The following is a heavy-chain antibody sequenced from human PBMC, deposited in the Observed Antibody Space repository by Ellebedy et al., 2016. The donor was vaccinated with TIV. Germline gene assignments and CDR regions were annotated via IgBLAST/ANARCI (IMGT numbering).Heavy chain of an antibody. D-gene: IGHD3-16*01. Sequence: ASVKVSCXASGYTFTSFGIIWMRQAPGQGLEWMGWINTDNDNTNYAQKFQGRVSMTTDTFTTTAYMELGSLRSDDTAIYYCARGRVPSAQGDFVYWGQGTLVTVSS. CDR1: GYTFTSFG. CDR3: ARGRVPSAQGDFVY. J-gene: IGHJ4*02. V-gene: IGHV1-18*01. CDR2: INTDNDNT.